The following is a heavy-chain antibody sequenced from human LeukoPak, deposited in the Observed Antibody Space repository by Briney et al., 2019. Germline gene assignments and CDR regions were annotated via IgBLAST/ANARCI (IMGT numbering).Heavy chain of an antibody. CDR2: IYYSGST. CDR3: ARGRDGYNSYFDY. CDR1: GGSISSGGYY. J-gene: IGHJ4*02. Sequence: SQTLSLTCTVSGGSISSGGYYWSWIRQHPGKGLEWLGYIYYSGSTYYNPSLKSRVTISVDTSKNQFSLKLSSVTAADTAVYYCARGRDGYNSYFDYSGQGTLVTVSS. V-gene: IGHV4-31*03. D-gene: IGHD5-24*01.